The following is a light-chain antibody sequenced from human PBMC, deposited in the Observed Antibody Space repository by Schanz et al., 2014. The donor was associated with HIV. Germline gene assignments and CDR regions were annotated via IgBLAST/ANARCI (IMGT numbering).Light chain of an antibody. CDR1: QSVSSM. J-gene: IGKJ5*01. CDR2: GAS. V-gene: IGKV3-20*01. Sequence: EIVLTQSPGTLSLSPGERATLSCRASQSVSSMLDWFQQKPGQAPRLLIYGASSRATGIPDRFSGSGSGTVFTLTISRLEPEDFAVFYCQHYSTSPITFGQGTRLEIK. CDR3: QHYSTSPIT.